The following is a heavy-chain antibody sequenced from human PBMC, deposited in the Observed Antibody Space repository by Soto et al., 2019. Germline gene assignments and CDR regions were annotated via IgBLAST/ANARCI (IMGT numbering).Heavy chain of an antibody. CDR1: GFTFSSYA. CDR3: ARDPMGRYYGSGSYYFDY. CDR2: ISYDGSNK. V-gene: IGHV3-30-3*01. J-gene: IGHJ4*02. Sequence: QVQLVESGGGVVQPGRSLRLSCAASGFTFSSYAMHWVRQAPGKGLEWVAVISYDGSNKYYADSVKGRFTISRDNYKNTLDLQMNSLRVEDTALYYCARDPMGRYYGSGSYYFDYWGQGTLVTVSS. D-gene: IGHD3-10*01.